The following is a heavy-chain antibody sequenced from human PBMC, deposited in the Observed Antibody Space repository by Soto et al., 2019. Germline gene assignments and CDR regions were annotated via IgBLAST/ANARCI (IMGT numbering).Heavy chain of an antibody. J-gene: IGHJ4*02. D-gene: IGHD5-18*01. CDR3: ARSGYSYGPNFD. Sequence: QAQLVQSGAEVKKPGSSVKVSCKASRDTFSTSGFSWVRQAPGQGLEWMGGIIPIFGTANYAQNFQGRVTITADESTGTVYMDLSSQRSEDTAVYYCARSGYSYGPNFDWGQGTLVTVSS. CDR1: RDTFSTSG. V-gene: IGHV1-69*01. CDR2: IIPIFGTA.